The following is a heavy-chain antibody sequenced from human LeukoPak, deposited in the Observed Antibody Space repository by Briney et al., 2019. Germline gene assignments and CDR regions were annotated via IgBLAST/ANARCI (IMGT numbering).Heavy chain of an antibody. CDR2: ISAYNSNT. CDR1: GYTFTSYG. Sequence: VASVKVSCKASGYTFTSYGLNWVRQAPGQGLEWMGWISAYNSNTNYEQKLQGRVTMTTDISTSTAYMELRSLRSDDTAVYYCARDAGRYCNTTSCYAQDYWGQGTLVTVSS. CDR3: ARDAGRYCNTTSCYAQDY. V-gene: IGHV1-18*01. D-gene: IGHD2-2*01. J-gene: IGHJ4*02.